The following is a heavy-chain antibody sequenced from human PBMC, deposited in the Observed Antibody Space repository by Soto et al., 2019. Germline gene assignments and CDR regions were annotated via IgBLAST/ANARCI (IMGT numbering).Heavy chain of an antibody. J-gene: IGHJ4*01. CDR2: IYYSGST. D-gene: IGHD2-15*01. CDR1: GGSVSSGSYY. CDR3: ARAHAPTLPFDY. V-gene: IGHV4-61*01. Sequence: PSETLSLTCTVSGGSVSSGSYYWSWIRQPPGKGLEWIGYIYYSGSTNYNPSLKSRVTISVDTSKNQFSLSLDPVTAADTAVYFCARAHAPTLPFDYWGQGTLVTVSS.